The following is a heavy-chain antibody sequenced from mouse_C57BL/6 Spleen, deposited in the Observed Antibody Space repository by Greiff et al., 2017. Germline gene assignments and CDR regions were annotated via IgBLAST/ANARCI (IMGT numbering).Heavy chain of an antibody. CDR3: TRQGEITTYDY. CDR1: GYTFTDYE. V-gene: IGHV1-15*01. J-gene: IGHJ2*01. Sequence: QVQLKQSGAELVRPGASVTLSCKASGYTFTDYEMHWVKQTPVHGLEWIGAIDPETGGTAYNQKFKGKAILTADKSSSTAYMELRSLTSEDSAVYYCTRQGEITTYDYWGQGTTLTVSS. CDR2: IDPETGGT. D-gene: IGHD2-4*01.